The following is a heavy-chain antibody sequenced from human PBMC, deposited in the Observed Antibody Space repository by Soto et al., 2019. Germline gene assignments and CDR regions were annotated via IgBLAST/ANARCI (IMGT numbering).Heavy chain of an antibody. D-gene: IGHD5-18*01. CDR1: GGTFSSYA. V-gene: IGHV1-69*01. CDR3: ARDGVEIDSDGPTNYYYYYGMDV. Sequence: QVQLVQSGAEVKKPGSSVKVSCKASGGTFSSYAISWVRQAPGQGLEWMGGIIPIFGTANYAQKFQGRVTITADESTSTAYMELSSLRSEDTAVYYCARDGVEIDSDGPTNYYYYYGMDVWGQGTTVTVSS. CDR2: IIPIFGTA. J-gene: IGHJ6*02.